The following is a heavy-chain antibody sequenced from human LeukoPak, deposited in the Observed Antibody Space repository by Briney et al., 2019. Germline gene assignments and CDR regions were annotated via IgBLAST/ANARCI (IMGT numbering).Heavy chain of an antibody. V-gene: IGHV3-11*04. Sequence: GGSLTLSCTASGFTFNDYHTIWLRQAPGKGRVWISYIISDLTTIHYAPSVKGRFTISRDNAKNSLYLQMDSLRAEDTAVYFCARARGGRTYSETGGYPVFDNWGQGTLVTVSS. CDR1: GFTFNDYH. J-gene: IGHJ4*02. D-gene: IGHD2-8*02. CDR2: IISDLTTI. CDR3: ARARGGRTYSETGGYPVFDN.